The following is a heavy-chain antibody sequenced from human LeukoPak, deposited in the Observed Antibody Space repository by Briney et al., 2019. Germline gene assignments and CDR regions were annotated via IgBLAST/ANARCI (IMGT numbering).Heavy chain of an antibody. CDR3: ARGLRTVYYYYMDA. CDR1: GGTFSSYA. V-gene: IGHV1-69*05. CDR2: IIPIFGTA. D-gene: IGHD4-17*01. Sequence: ASVKVSCKASGGTFSSYAISWVRQAPGQGLEWMGGIIPIFGTANYAQKFQGRVTITTDESTSTAYMELSSLRSEDTAVYYCARGLRTVYYYYMDAWGKGTTVTVSS. J-gene: IGHJ6*03.